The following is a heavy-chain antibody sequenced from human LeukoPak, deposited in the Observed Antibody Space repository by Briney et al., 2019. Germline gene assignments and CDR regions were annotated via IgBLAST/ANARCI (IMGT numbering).Heavy chain of an antibody. D-gene: IGHD6-25*01. CDR2: IGTSSTTI. Sequence: PGGSLRLSCAASGFTFSSYTMNWVRQPPGKGLEWVSNIGTSSTTIYYADSVKGRFTISRDNAKNSLYLQMNSLRADDTAVYYCARFAAGGSYYYYMDVXXXGTTVTVSS. CDR3: ARFAAGGSYYYYMDV. J-gene: IGHJ6*03. V-gene: IGHV3-48*01. CDR1: GFTFSSYT.